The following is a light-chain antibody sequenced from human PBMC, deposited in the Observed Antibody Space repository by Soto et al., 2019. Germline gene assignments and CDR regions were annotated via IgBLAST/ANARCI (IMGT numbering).Light chain of an antibody. Sequence: DIQMTQSPSSLSASVGDRVTITCRASQSISSYLNWYQQKPGKAPKLLIYAASSLQSGVPSRFSGSGSGTDFTLTISRLQPEDFANYYCQQSYSTPAVGQGTKVDIK. CDR3: QQSYSTPA. V-gene: IGKV1-39*01. CDR2: AAS. CDR1: QSISSY. J-gene: IGKJ1*01.